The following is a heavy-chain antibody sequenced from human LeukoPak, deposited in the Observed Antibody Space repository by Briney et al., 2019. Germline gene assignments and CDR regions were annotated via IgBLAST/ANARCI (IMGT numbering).Heavy chain of an antibody. J-gene: IGHJ5*02. CDR2: ISSSSTYT. CDR3: ARDGSIRTYNWFDP. V-gene: IGHV3-21*01. CDR1: GFTFSSYN. Sequence: PGGSLRLSCAASGFTFSSYNFNWVRQVPGKGLEGVSSISSSSTYTYYADSVKGRFTISRDNAKNSVFLQMNSLRAEDTAVYYCARDGSIRTYNWFDPWGQGTLVTVSS. D-gene: IGHD3-3*02.